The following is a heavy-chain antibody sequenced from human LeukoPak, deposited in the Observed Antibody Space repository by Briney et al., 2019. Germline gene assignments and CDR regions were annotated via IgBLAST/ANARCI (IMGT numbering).Heavy chain of an antibody. V-gene: IGHV3-15*01. CDR3: ARGALRWFDL. CDR1: GFTFSNAW. Sequence: GGSLRLSCAASGFTFSNAWMNWVRQAPGKGLEWVGRIRSKTDGGTTDYAAPVEVRFTISRDDSKNTLSLQMNSLKTDDTGVYYCARGALRWFDLWGQGTLVTVSS. J-gene: IGHJ5*02. CDR2: IRSKTDGGTT.